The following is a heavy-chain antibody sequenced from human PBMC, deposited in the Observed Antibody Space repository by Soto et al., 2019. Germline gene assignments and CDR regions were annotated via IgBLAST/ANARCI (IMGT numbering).Heavy chain of an antibody. CDR1: GYTFTHYG. V-gene: IGHV1-18*01. J-gene: IGHJ4*02. D-gene: IGHD2-21*02. CDR2: VSAYNGNT. Sequence: QVQLVQSGAEVKKPGASVKVSCKASGYTFTHYGISWVRQAPGQGLEWMGWVSAYNGNTNYAQKLQGRVTMTTDTSTSTAYMDLTSLRSDVTAVYYCARWPLVVVTAYYFDYWGQGTLVTVSS. CDR3: ARWPLVVVTAYYFDY.